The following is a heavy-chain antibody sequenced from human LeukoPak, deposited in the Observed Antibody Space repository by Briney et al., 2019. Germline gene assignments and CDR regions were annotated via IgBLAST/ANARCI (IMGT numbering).Heavy chain of an antibody. J-gene: IGHJ4*02. CDR3: ARSQATYSSSWFG. D-gene: IGHD6-13*01. CDR1: GGSISSGSYY. CDR2: IYHSGST. Sequence: PSETLSLTCTVSGGSISSGSYYWSWIRQPPGKGLEWIGSIYHSGSTYYNPSLKSRVTISVDTSKNQFSLKLSSVTAADTAVYYCARSQATYSSSWFGWGQGTLVTVSS. V-gene: IGHV4-39*07.